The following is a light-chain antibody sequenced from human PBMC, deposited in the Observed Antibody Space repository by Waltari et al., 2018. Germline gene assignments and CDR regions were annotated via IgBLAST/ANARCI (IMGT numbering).Light chain of an antibody. CDR2: TNY. Sequence: QSVLTQPPSASGTPGQRVPISCSGSSSTIGSKSVSWYQHLPGAAPKLLIYTNYQRPSGVPDRFSASKSGTSASLAISGLQSEDEADYYCATWDDSLNAWVFGGGTRLTVL. CDR1: SSTIGSKS. V-gene: IGLV1-44*01. J-gene: IGLJ3*02. CDR3: ATWDDSLNAWV.